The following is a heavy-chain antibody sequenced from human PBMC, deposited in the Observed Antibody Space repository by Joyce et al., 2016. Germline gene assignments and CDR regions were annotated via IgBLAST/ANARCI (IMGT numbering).Heavy chain of an antibody. CDR3: AREGLPHGGFDY. V-gene: IGHV1-2*02. J-gene: IGHJ4*02. Sequence: QVQLVQSGTEVKKPGASVKVSCKASGFTFTGYYMHWVRQAPGQGLGMIGLIKIENGDTHYTQNLQGRVTMTRDTSINTAYMEVTRLRSDDTAFYYCAREGLPHGGFDYWGLGTLVTVSS. CDR1: GFTFTGYY. CDR2: IKIENGDT.